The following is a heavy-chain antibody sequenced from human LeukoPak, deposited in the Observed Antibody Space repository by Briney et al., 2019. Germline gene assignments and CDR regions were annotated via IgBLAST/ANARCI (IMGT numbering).Heavy chain of an antibody. Sequence: GRSLRLSCAPSGFTFDDYAMHWVRQAPGKGLEWVSGISWNSGSIGYADSVKGRFTISRDNAKNSLYLQMNSLRAEDMALYYCARVLLRFLEWAPMDVWGKGTTVTVSS. CDR1: GFTFDDYA. D-gene: IGHD3-3*01. CDR3: ARVLLRFLEWAPMDV. J-gene: IGHJ6*03. CDR2: ISWNSGSI. V-gene: IGHV3-9*03.